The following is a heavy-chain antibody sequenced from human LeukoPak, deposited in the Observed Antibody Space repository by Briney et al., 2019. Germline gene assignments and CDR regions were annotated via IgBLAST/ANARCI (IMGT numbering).Heavy chain of an antibody. J-gene: IGHJ4*02. CDR2: IDWDDDK. V-gene: IGHV2-70*11. CDR3: ARMRTPYGSGSYYTFD. D-gene: IGHD3-10*01. Sequence: SGPTLVNPTQTLTLTCTFSGFSLSTSGMCVSWIRQPPGKALEWLARIDWDDDKYYSTSLKTRLTISNDTSKNQVTLTMTNTDPVDTPTYSCARMRTPYGSGSYYTFDWGQGTLVTVSS. CDR1: GFSLSTSGMC.